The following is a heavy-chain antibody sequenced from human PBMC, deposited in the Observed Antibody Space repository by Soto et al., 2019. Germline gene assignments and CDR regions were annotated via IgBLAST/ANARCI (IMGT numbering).Heavy chain of an antibody. CDR2: VYYRGRS. Sequence: PSESLSLPCTVSGCSVSNSNYYWGWIRQSPGKGLEWIGSVYYRGRSYSKSSVKSRVTISVDTSKNQFSLNLNSVTASDTAVYYCVSQRTSVLTQAYFDYWGPGALVTVSS. CDR1: GCSVSNSNYY. CDR3: VSQRTSVLTQAYFDY. J-gene: IGHJ4*02. D-gene: IGHD2-8*01. V-gene: IGHV4-39*01.